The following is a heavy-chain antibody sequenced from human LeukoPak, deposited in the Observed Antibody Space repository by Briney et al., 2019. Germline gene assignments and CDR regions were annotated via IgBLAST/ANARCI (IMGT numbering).Heavy chain of an antibody. CDR1: GYNFTPYW. Sequence: GESLKISCQSFGYNFTPYWIVWVRQMPGKGLEWMGITFAGYSYSIYSPSFQGQVTMSVDKSISTAYLQWSSLKASGTAMYYCARGVTGTVPRFDPWGQGTLLTVSS. D-gene: IGHD1-20*01. V-gene: IGHV5-51*01. J-gene: IGHJ5*02. CDR2: TFAGYSYS. CDR3: ARGVTGTVPRFDP.